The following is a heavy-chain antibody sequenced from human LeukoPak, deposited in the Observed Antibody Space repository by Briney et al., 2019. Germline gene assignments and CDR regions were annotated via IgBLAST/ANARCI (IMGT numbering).Heavy chain of an antibody. CDR1: GGSVKTYY. Sequence: PSETLSLTCTVSGGSVKTYYWSWIRQPPGKGLEWIGCVYQDGDTNSTPSLKSRVNILVDTSKNQFSLKLSSVTAADTAVYYSARGSFNILTGYDPRPDYWGQGTLVIVSS. V-gene: IGHV4-59*02. CDR3: ARGSFNILTGYDPRPDY. J-gene: IGHJ4*02. D-gene: IGHD3-9*01. CDR2: VYQDGDT.